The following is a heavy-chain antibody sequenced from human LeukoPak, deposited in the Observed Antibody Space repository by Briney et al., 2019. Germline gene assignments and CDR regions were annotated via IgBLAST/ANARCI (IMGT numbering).Heavy chain of an antibody. D-gene: IGHD6-6*01. CDR1: GFTFDDYA. V-gene: IGHV3-9*01. Sequence: GGSLRLSCAASGFTFDDYAMHWVRQAPGKGLEWVSGISWNSGSIAYADSVKGRFTISRDNAKNSLYLQMNSLRPEDTAVYYCAKIAGIAARPEFYYFDYWGQGTLVTVSS. CDR3: AKIAGIAARPEFYYFDY. CDR2: ISWNSGSI. J-gene: IGHJ4*02.